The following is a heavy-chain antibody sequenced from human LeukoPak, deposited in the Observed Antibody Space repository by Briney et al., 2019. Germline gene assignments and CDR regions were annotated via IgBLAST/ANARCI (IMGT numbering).Heavy chain of an antibody. CDR2: IYYSGST. CDR3: ARHVYYYDSSGYSGNY. V-gene: IGHV4-59*08. Sequence: PSETLSLTCTVSGGSISSYYWSWIRQPPGKGLEWIGYIYYSGSTNYNPSLKSRVTISVDTSKNQFSLKLSSVTAADTAVYYCARHVYYYDSSGYSGNYWGQGTLVTVSS. CDR1: GGSISSYY. D-gene: IGHD3-22*01. J-gene: IGHJ4*02.